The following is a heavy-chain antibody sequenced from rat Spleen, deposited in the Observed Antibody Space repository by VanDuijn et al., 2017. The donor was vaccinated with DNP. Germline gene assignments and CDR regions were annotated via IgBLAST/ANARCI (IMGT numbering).Heavy chain of an antibody. V-gene: IGHV5-22*01. J-gene: IGHJ3*01. CDR2: ISYDGGST. CDR1: GFTFSDYY. CDR3: ARPARGWFAY. Sequence: EVQLVESGGGSVQPGRSLKLSCAASGFTFSDYYMAWVRQAPTKGLEWVAYISYDGGSTYNGDSVKGRFTISRDNAKSTLYLQMNSLRSEDMATYYCARPARGWFAYWGQGTLVTVSS.